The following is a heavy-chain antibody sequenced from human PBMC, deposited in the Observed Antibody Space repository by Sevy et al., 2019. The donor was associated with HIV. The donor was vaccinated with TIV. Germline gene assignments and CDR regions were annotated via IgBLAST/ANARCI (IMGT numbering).Heavy chain of an antibody. D-gene: IGHD3-3*01. J-gene: IGHJ6*02. CDR3: VKDPDYNFWRGDYGMDF. CDR1: GFSFSNSA. V-gene: IGHV3-64D*06. Sequence: GGSLRLSCSGSGFSFSNSAMNWVRQTPGKGLKYVSAISSDGVSTYYTDSVRGRFTISRDNSKNTLYLQMSSLRVEDTAVDYCVKDPDYNFWRGDYGMDFWGQGTTVTVSS. CDR2: ISSDGVST.